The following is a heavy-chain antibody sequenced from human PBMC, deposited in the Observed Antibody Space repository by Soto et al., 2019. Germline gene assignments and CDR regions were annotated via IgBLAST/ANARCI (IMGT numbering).Heavy chain of an antibody. D-gene: IGHD4-17*01. CDR3: VRYYGARVYFDY. CDR1: GGPVGYTSFY. V-gene: IGHV4-39*01. J-gene: IGHJ4*02. Sequence: SSETLSLTCDVSGGPVGYTSFYWGWLRQSPGKGLEWIGSVHHSVTTYYNPSLKGRVTISMDTSKNQFSLNLNSVTAADTAVYYCVRYYGARVYFDYWGQGTLVTVSS. CDR2: VHHSVTT.